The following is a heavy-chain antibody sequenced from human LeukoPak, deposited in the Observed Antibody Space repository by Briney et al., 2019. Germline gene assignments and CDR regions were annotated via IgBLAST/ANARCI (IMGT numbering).Heavy chain of an antibody. CDR2: IHYTEHS. Sequence: PSETLSLTCTVSGASITTYFWSWIRQPPGKGLEWIAYIHYTEHSNYNPSLKSRLTMSVDLSENHISLKLTSVTAADTAVYYCAREGGFYRPLDYSGQGTLVTVSS. J-gene: IGHJ4*02. D-gene: IGHD3-3*01. CDR1: GASITTYF. CDR3: AREGGFYRPLDY. V-gene: IGHV4-59*12.